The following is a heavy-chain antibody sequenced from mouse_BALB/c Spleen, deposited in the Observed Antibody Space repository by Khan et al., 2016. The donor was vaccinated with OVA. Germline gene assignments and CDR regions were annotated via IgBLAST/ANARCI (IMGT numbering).Heavy chain of an antibody. CDR2: ISYSGST. Sequence: EVQLQESGPGLVKPSQSLSLTCTVTGYSITSNYAWNWIRQFPGNKLEWMGYISYSGSTNYNPSLQSRISITRDTSKNQSFLQLNSVTTEDTATYYWARGNYYGYAMDYWGQGTSITVSS. V-gene: IGHV3-2*02. CDR1: GYSITSNYA. J-gene: IGHJ4*01. CDR3: ARGNYYGYAMDY. D-gene: IGHD1-1*01.